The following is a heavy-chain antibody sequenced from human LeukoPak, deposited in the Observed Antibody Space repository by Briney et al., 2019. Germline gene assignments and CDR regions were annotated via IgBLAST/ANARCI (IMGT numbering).Heavy chain of an antibody. V-gene: IGHV1-69*05. CDR3: AREIRDSSGYMYYFDY. CDR1: GYTFTSYD. D-gene: IGHD3-22*01. Sequence: GASVKVSCKASGYTFTSYDINWVRQATGQGLEWMGRIIPIFGTANYAQKFQGRVTITTDESTSTAYMELSSLRSEDTAVYYCAREIRDSSGYMYYFDYWGQGTLVTVSS. J-gene: IGHJ4*02. CDR2: IIPIFGTA.